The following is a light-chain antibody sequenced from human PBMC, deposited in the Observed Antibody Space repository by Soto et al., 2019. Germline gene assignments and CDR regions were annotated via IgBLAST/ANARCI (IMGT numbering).Light chain of an antibody. V-gene: IGKV3-15*01. CDR3: QQYRNWTRT. CDR1: QSVDIN. Sequence: EIVLTQYPANRSLSPGERVTLSCRASQSVDINLAWYQQKPGQAPRLLIYGASTRATDMPGRFSGRGSGTEFTLTISSLKYEDFAVYYCQQYRNWTRTFGQGTKVDIK. CDR2: GAS. J-gene: IGKJ1*01.